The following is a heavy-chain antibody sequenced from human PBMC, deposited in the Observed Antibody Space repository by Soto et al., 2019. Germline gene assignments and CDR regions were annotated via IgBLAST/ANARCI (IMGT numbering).Heavy chain of an antibody. CDR2: ISANDVGT. D-gene: IGHD1-20*01. Sequence: GVSLRLSCEASGFTLRKYAMTWFRQAPGKGLEWVSLISANDVGTYYAESVKTRFTISTDQSRNTVYLQMDSLRADDTAIYYCAKAKNDYNWDNRPPFDYWGQGTLVTVSS. J-gene: IGHJ4*02. CDR3: AKAKNDYNWDNRPPFDY. V-gene: IGHV3-23*01. CDR1: GFTLRKYA.